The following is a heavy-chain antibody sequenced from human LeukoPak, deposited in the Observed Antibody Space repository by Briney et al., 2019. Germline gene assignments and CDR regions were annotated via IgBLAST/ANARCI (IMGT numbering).Heavy chain of an antibody. D-gene: IGHD2-8*02. CDR3: ARVAVSGPTGWFDS. V-gene: IGHV3-21*01. CDR1: GFALKSYS. J-gene: IGHJ5*01. Sequence: GGSLRLSCAGSGFALKSYSLTWVRQAPGKGLEWVSFISSTSAYIHYADSVKGRFTISSDNVDNVVYLEMNSLGAEDTATYYCARVAVSGPTGWFDSWGQGTLVIVSS. CDR2: ISSTSAYI.